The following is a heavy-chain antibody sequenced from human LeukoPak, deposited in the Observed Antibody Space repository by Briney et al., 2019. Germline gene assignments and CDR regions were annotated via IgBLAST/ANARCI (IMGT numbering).Heavy chain of an antibody. CDR3: ARDKGSGILPGGNDAFDI. CDR2: ITSDGSHD. D-gene: IGHD3-10*01. J-gene: IGHJ3*02. Sequence: GGSLRLSCATSGFTFTNYPMHWVRQPPGKGPEPVAVITSDGSHDYYADSVKGRFSISRDNFKNTVHLQMDSLRPEDTAVYYCARDKGSGILPGGNDAFDIWGQGTMVTVSS. V-gene: IGHV3-30*04. CDR1: GFTFTNYP.